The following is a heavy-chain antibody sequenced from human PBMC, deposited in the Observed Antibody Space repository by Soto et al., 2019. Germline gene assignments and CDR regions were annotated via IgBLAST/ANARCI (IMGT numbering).Heavy chain of an antibody. CDR1: GFTFSSYS. CDR2: ISSSSSYI. CDR3: ASHPRDSSGYWYYFDY. D-gene: IGHD3-22*01. V-gene: IGHV3-21*01. Sequence: EVQLVESGGGLVKPGGSLRLSCAASGFTFSSYSMNWVRQAPGKGLEWVSSISSSSSYIYYADSVKGRFTISRDNAKGSLYLQMNSLRAEATAVYYCASHPRDSSGYWYYFDYLGQGTLVTVSS. J-gene: IGHJ4*02.